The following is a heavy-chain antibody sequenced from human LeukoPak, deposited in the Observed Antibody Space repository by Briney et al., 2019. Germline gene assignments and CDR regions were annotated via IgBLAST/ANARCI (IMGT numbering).Heavy chain of an antibody. CDR1: GFTFRTYG. Sequence: PGGSLRLSCAASGFTFRTYGMSWVRQAPGKGLEWVASIKEDGSEIYYVDSAKGRFTISRDNAKNSLYLQMHSLRADDTAVYYCASHQPGYSSGRFDPWGQGALVTVSS. J-gene: IGHJ5*02. D-gene: IGHD6-19*01. V-gene: IGHV3-7*01. CDR3: ASHQPGYSSGRFDP. CDR2: IKEDGSEI.